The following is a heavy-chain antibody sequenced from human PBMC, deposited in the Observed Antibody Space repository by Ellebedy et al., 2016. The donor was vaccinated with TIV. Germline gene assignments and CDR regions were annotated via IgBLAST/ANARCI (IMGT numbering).Heavy chain of an antibody. D-gene: IGHD6-25*01. CDR3: AGPIAAANHYWYFDL. J-gene: IGHJ2*01. CDR1: GFTFSSYA. CDR2: ISGSGSST. Sequence: GESLKISXAASGFTFSSYAMSWVRQAPGKGLEWVSAISGSGSSTYYADSVKGRFTISRDNSKNTLYLQMNSLRAEDTAVYYCAGPIAAANHYWYFDLWGRGTLVTVSS. V-gene: IGHV3-23*01.